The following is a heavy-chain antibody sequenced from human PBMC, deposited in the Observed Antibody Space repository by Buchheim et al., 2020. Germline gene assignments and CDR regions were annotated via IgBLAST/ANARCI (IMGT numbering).Heavy chain of an antibody. Sequence: QLQLQESGPGLVKPSETLSLTCTVSGGSISSSSYYWGWIRQPPGKGLEWIGSIYYSGSTYYNPSLKSRVTISVDTSKNQFSLKLSSVTAADTAVYYCARRPYGGNSGHYFDYWGQGTL. D-gene: IGHD4-23*01. CDR1: GGSISSSSYY. CDR3: ARRPYGGNSGHYFDY. CDR2: IYYSGST. J-gene: IGHJ4*02. V-gene: IGHV4-39*01.